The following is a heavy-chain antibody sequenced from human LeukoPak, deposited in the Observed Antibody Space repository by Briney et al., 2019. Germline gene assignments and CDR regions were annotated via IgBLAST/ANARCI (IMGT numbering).Heavy chain of an antibody. CDR2: TYYRSRWYN. CDR1: GDSVSSNSAA. Sequence: SQTLSLTCAISGDSVSSNSAAWNWIRQSPSRGLVWLGRTYYRSRWYNDYEPSLKSRITINPDTSKNQVSLQLNSVTPEDTAVYYCTRAVAGRLDFWGQGTLVTVSS. V-gene: IGHV6-1*01. CDR3: TRAVAGRLDF. J-gene: IGHJ4*02. D-gene: IGHD6-19*01.